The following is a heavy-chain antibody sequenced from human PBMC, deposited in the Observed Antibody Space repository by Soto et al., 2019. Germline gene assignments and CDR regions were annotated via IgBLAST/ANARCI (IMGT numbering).Heavy chain of an antibody. V-gene: IGHV1-8*01. Sequence: EASVKVSCKASGYTFTSYDINWVRQATGQGLEWMGWMNPNSGNTGYAQKFQGRVTMTRNTSISTAYMELSSLRSEDTAVYYCARVRPGDYAFNWFDPWGQGTLVTVSS. J-gene: IGHJ5*02. CDR1: GYTFTSYD. D-gene: IGHD4-17*01. CDR2: MNPNSGNT. CDR3: ARVRPGDYAFNWFDP.